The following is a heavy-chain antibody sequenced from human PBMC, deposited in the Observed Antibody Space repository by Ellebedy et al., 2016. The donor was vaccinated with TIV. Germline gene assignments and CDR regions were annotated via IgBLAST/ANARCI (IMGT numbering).Heavy chain of an antibody. CDR1: GFTFSNYN. Sequence: GESLKISCVASGFTFSNYNMNWVRQPPGKGLEWVSSIRSTGSDQYYAESARGRFTISRDNAQNSLFLQMNSLRAEDTAVYYCAKDRTITMIVVASHYWGQGTLVTVSS. J-gene: IGHJ4*02. V-gene: IGHV3-21*04. CDR2: IRSTGSDQ. CDR3: AKDRTITMIVVASHY. D-gene: IGHD3-22*01.